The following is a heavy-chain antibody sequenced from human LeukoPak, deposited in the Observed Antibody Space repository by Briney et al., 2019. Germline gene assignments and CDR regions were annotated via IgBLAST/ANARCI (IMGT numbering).Heavy chain of an antibody. CDR3: ARLWNDEAPRPLDY. CDR1: GGSFSGYY. V-gene: IGHV4-34*01. J-gene: IGHJ4*02. D-gene: IGHD1-1*01. CDR2: INHSGST. Sequence: SETLSLTCAVYGGSFSGYYWSWIRQPPGKGLEWIGEINHSGSTNYNPSLKSRVTISVDTFKNQFSLKLSSVTAADTAVYYCARLWNDEAPRPLDYWGQGTLVTVSS.